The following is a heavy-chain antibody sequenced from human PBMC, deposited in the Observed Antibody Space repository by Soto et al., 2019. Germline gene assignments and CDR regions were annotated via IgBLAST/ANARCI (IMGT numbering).Heavy chain of an antibody. CDR1: GFTFSSYA. CDR2: ISGSGGST. Sequence: GGSLRLSCAASGFTFSSYAMSWVRQAPGKGLEWVSAISGSGGSTYYADSVKGRFTISRDNSKNTLYLQMNSLRAEDTAVYYCAKDRRLKNGYCSGGSCYSVHYYGMDVWGQGTTVTVSS. D-gene: IGHD2-15*01. J-gene: IGHJ6*02. V-gene: IGHV3-23*01. CDR3: AKDRRLKNGYCSGGSCYSVHYYGMDV.